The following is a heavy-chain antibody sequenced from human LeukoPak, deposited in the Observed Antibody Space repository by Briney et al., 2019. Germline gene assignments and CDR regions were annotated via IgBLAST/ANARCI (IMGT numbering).Heavy chain of an antibody. D-gene: IGHD5-18*01. CDR2: INHSGNT. V-gene: IGHV4-34*01. J-gene: IGHJ4*02. CDR3: ARPTGYSYGQGFFDY. CDR1: GGSFSGYY. Sequence: SETLSLTCAVYGGSFSGYYCNWIREPPGKGLEWIGEINHSGNTNYNPSLKSRVTISVDTSKNQFSLKLSSVTAADTAVYYCARPTGYSYGQGFFDYWGQGTLVTVSS.